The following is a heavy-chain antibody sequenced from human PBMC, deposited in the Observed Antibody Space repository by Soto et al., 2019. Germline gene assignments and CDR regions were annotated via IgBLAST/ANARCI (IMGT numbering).Heavy chain of an antibody. V-gene: IGHV4-30-4*01. J-gene: IGHJ4*02. CDR3: ARKSREAYYFDY. CDR1: GGSINDATYY. D-gene: IGHD1-26*01. CDR2: IYYSGST. Sequence: QVQLQESGPGLVRPSQTLSLTCTVSGGSINDATYYWTWIRQPPGKGLEWIGYIYYSGSTYYNPSLKSRVTISLDKSNNPFSLRLSSVTAADPAVYYCARKSREAYYFDYWGQGALVTVSS.